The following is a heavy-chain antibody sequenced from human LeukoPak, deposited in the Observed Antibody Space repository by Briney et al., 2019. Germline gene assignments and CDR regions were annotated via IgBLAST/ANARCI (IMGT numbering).Heavy chain of an antibody. CDR3: AKDSSAYYYARGFDY. CDR2: ISGSGGST. D-gene: IGHD3-22*01. V-gene: IGHV3-23*01. J-gene: IGHJ4*02. Sequence: PGGSLRLSCAASGFTFSSYAMHWVRQAPGKGLEWVSAISGSGGSTYYADSEKGRFTISRDNSKNTLFLQMNSLRADDTAVYYCAKDSSAYYYARGFDYWGQGILVTVSS. CDR1: GFTFSSYA.